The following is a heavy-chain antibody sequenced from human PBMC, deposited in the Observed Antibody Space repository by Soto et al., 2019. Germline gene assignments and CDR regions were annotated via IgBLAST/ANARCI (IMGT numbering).Heavy chain of an antibody. V-gene: IGHV1-69*01. Sequence: QVHLVQSGAEVKKPGSSVRVSCKASGCTFSTFAISWVRQAPGQGLQWMGGIIPIFDTPHYAQNFQGRVTLTADESTSTADLELSGLRSEDTAVYYCASGDCGAYRAYFYYGVDVWGQGTTVTVPS. J-gene: IGHJ6*02. D-gene: IGHD2-21*02. CDR1: GCTFSTFA. CDR3: ASGDCGAYRAYFYYGVDV. CDR2: IIPIFDTP.